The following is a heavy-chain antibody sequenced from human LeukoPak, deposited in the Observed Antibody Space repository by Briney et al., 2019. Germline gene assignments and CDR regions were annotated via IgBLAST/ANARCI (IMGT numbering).Heavy chain of an antibody. V-gene: IGHV3-30*04. Sequence: GGSLRLSCAASGFTFSRSAMHWVRQAPGKGLEWVTLISYDEHNKYYADSVRGRFTISGDNSKNTLYLQMNSLRAEDTAVYYCAKEAVADLDYWGQGTLVTASS. D-gene: IGHD6-19*01. CDR2: ISYDEHNK. CDR1: GFTFSRSA. J-gene: IGHJ4*02. CDR3: AKEAVADLDY.